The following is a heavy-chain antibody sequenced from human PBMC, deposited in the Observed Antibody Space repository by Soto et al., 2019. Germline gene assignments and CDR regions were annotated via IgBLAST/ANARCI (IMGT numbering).Heavy chain of an antibody. D-gene: IGHD3-10*01. V-gene: IGHV3-48*03. CDR3: ARGFGRFNY. CDR1: GFTFNDFE. CDR2: IDGSGTTK. Sequence: EVQLLESGGGLVQPGGSLRLSCGVSGFTFNDFEMNWVRQAPGKGLEWLAYIDGSGTTKKYADSVRGRFTISRDNPNNSLFLQMSSLSHADTASYYCARGFGRFNYGGQGTLVSVSS. J-gene: IGHJ4*02.